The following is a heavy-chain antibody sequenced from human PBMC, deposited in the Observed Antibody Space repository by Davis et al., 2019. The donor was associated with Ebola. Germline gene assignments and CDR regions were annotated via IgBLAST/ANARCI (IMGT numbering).Heavy chain of an antibody. J-gene: IGHJ4*02. Sequence: SETLSLTCTVSGGSISSSSYYWSWIRQPPGKGLEWIGYIYYSGSTNYNPSLKSRVTISVDTSKNQFSLKLSSVTAADTAVYYCARVVAGFDYWGQGTLVIVSS. CDR1: GGSISSSSYY. D-gene: IGHD6-19*01. CDR3: ARVVAGFDY. CDR2: IYYSGST. V-gene: IGHV4-61*01.